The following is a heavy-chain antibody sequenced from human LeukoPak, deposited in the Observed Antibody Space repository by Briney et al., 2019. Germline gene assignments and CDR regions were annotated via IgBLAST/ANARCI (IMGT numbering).Heavy chain of an antibody. V-gene: IGHV3-21*05. Sequence: GGSLRLSCVVSGFTFSNYGINWVRQAPGKGLEWISHISSSSSSIYYADSVKGRFTISRDNAKNSLYLQMNSLRAEDTAVYYCARDLYSGSYYYYGMDVWGQGTTVTVSS. CDR2: ISSSSSSI. D-gene: IGHD1-26*01. J-gene: IGHJ6*02. CDR1: GFTFSNYG. CDR3: ARDLYSGSYYYYGMDV.